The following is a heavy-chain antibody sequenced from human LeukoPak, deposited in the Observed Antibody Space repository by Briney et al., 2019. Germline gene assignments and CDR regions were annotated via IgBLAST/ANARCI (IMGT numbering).Heavy chain of an antibody. CDR3: AKGGSGYFADL. V-gene: IGHV3-23*01. Sequence: GGSLRLSCAASGFIFNNYGLSWVRQAPGKGLEWVSAISNDGGGTTYADFVKGRFTISRDNSKNTLFLQMSSLRAEDTALYYCAKGGSGYFADLWGQGTLVNVSS. CDR1: GFIFNNYG. CDR2: ISNDGGGT. J-gene: IGHJ5*02. D-gene: IGHD3-22*01.